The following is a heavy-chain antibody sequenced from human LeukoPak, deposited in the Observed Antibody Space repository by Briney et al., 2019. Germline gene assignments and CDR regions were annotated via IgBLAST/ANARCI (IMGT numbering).Heavy chain of an antibody. D-gene: IGHD3-22*01. Sequence: PGGSLRLSCVASGFTFSNARMRWVRQAPGKGLEWVGRIKSKTDGGATDYGAPVKGRFTISRDDSTNTLYLQMNSLKTEDTAVYYCTTVSKYSSGYFPHYHYYYYMDVWGKGTTVTVSS. CDR2: IKSKTDGGAT. J-gene: IGHJ6*03. CDR3: TTVSKYSSGYFPHYHYYYYMDV. CDR1: GFTFSNAR. V-gene: IGHV3-15*01.